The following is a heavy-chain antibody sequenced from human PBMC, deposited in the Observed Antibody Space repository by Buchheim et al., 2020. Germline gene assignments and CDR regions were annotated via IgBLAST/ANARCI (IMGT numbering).Heavy chain of an antibody. CDR3: VKGTLPYCSGGIYYPLDY. D-gene: IGHD2-15*01. Sequence: EVQLLDSGGGLVQPGGSLRLSCATSGFSFSSYAVSWVRQAPGKRLEWVSSISASGDSTYHADSVKGRFTLSRDTSTNTVFLQMNSLRAEDTAVYYCVKGTLPYCSGGIYYPLDYWGQGTL. CDR2: ISASGDST. CDR1: GFSFSSYA. J-gene: IGHJ4*02. V-gene: IGHV3-23*01.